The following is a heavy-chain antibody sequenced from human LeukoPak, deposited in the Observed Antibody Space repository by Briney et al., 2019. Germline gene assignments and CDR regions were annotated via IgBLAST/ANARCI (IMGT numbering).Heavy chain of an antibody. V-gene: IGHV3-7*01. CDR2: IKQDGSEK. D-gene: IGHD3-10*01. CDR3: ARVSVRGVLPPYFDY. CDR1: GFTFSSYW. J-gene: IGHJ4*02. Sequence: GGSLRLSCAASGFTFSSYWMSWVRQAPGKGLEWVVNIKQDGSEKYYVDSVKGRFTISRDNAKNSLYLQMNSLRAEDTAVYYCARVSVRGVLPPYFDYWGQGTLVTVSS.